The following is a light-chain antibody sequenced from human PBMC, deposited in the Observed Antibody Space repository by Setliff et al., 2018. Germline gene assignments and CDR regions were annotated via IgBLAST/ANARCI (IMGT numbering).Light chain of an antibody. Sequence: QSVLAQPASVSGSPGQSITISCTGASSDIGDSNYVSWYQQHPGKAPKLIIYDVSDRPSGVSHRFSGSKSGNTASLTISGLLAEDEADYYCSSYTTGSYVFGTGTKVTVL. CDR1: SSDIGDSNY. CDR3: SSYTTGSYV. J-gene: IGLJ1*01. CDR2: DVS. V-gene: IGLV2-14*01.